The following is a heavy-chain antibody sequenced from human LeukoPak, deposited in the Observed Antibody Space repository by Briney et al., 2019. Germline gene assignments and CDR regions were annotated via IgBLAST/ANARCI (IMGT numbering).Heavy chain of an antibody. V-gene: IGHV4-34*01. D-gene: IGHD6-19*01. Sequence: SETLSLTCAVYGGSFSGYYWSWIRQPPGKGLEWIGEINHSGSTNYNPSLKSRVTISVDTSKNQFSLKLSSVTAADTAVYYCASCIAVAGTYFDYWGQGTLVTVSS. J-gene: IGHJ4*02. CDR2: INHSGST. CDR3: ASCIAVAGTYFDY. CDR1: GGSFSGYY.